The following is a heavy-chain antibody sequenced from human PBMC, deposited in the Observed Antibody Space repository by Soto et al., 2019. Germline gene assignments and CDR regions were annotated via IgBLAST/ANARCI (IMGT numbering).Heavy chain of an antibody. Sequence: PGGSLRLSCAASGFTFSSYAMSWVRQAPGKGLEWVSAISGSGGSTYYADSVKGRFTISRDNSKNTLYLQMNSLRAEDTAVYYCALDPDIVVVPAAKDENDYWGQGT. D-gene: IGHD2-2*01. J-gene: IGHJ4*02. CDR3: ALDPDIVVVPAAKDENDY. V-gene: IGHV3-23*01. CDR1: GFTFSSYA. CDR2: ISGSGGST.